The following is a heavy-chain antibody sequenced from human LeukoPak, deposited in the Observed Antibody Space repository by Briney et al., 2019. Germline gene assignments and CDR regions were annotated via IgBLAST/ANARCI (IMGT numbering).Heavy chain of an antibody. V-gene: IGHV3-23*01. CDR3: AKEIVVVPAAIGHDALDI. Sequence: GGSLRLSCAASGFTFSSYAMSWVRQAPGKGLEWVSAISGSGGSTYYADSVKGRFTISRDNSKNTLYLQMNSLRAEDTAVYYCAKEIVVVPAAIGHDALDIWGQGTMVTVSS. D-gene: IGHD2-2*01. CDR1: GFTFSSYA. J-gene: IGHJ3*02. CDR2: ISGSGGST.